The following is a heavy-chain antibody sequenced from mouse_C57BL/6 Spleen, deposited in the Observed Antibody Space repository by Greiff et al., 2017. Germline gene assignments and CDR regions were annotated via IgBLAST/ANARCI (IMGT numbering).Heavy chain of an antibody. CDR2: ISNGGGST. Sequence: EVQGVESGGGLVQPGGSLKLSCAASGFTFSDYYMYWVRQTPEKRLEWVAYISNGGGSTYYPDTVKGRFTISRDNAKNTLYLQISRLKSEDTAMYYCARPYYGYDNAMDYWGQGTSVTVSS. CDR1: GFTFSDYY. J-gene: IGHJ4*01. CDR3: ARPYYGYDNAMDY. D-gene: IGHD2-9*01. V-gene: IGHV5-12*01.